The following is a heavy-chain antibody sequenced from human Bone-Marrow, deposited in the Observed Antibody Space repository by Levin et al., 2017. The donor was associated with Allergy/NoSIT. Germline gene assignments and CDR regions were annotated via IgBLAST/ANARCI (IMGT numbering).Heavy chain of an antibody. CDR2: IKQDGSEK. J-gene: IGHJ6*02. V-gene: IGHV3-7*01. Sequence: PGGSLRLSCAASGFTFSSYWMSWVRQAPGKGLEWVANIKQDGSEKYYVDSVKGRFTISRDNAKNSLYLQMNSLRAEDTAVYYCARVLRGGCSGGSCYSYGMDVWGQGTTVTVSS. D-gene: IGHD2-15*01. CDR1: GFTFSSYW. CDR3: ARVLRGGCSGGSCYSYGMDV.